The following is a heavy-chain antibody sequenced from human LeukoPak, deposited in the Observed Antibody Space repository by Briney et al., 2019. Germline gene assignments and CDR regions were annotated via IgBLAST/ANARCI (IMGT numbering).Heavy chain of an antibody. V-gene: IGHV5-10-1*01. Sequence: GESLRISCKGSGYSFTSYWISWVRQMPGKGLEWMGRIDPSDSYTNYSPSFQGHVTISAHKSISTAYLQWSSLKASDTAMYYCATSHYGSGSYHSIWGQGTLVTVSS. J-gene: IGHJ4*02. CDR1: GYSFTSYW. CDR2: IDPSDSYT. D-gene: IGHD3-10*01. CDR3: ATSHYGSGSYHSI.